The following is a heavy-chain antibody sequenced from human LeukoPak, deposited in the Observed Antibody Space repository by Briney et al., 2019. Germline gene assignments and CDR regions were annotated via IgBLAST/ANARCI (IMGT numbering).Heavy chain of an antibody. CDR3: AREVGATRKLGNWFDP. J-gene: IGHJ5*02. Sequence: SETLSLTCAVYGVSFSGYYWSWIRQPPGRGLEWIGEINHSGSTNYNPSLKSRVTISVDTSKSQFSLKLSSVTAADTAVYYCAREVGATRKLGNWFDPWGQGTLVTVSS. V-gene: IGHV4-34*01. D-gene: IGHD1-26*01. CDR2: INHSGST. CDR1: GVSFSGYY.